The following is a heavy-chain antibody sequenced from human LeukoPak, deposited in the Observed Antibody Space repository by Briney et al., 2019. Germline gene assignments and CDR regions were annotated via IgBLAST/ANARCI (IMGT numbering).Heavy chain of an antibody. V-gene: IGHV1-3*01. Sequence: ASVKVSCKASGYSFTRYAMHWVRQAPGQRLEWMGRINAGNGNTKYSQKLQGRVTMTTDTSTSTAYMELRSLRSDDTAVYYCARGYCSSTSCYLGVVRYYGMDVWGQGTTVTVSS. J-gene: IGHJ6*02. CDR3: ARGYCSSTSCYLGVVRYYGMDV. D-gene: IGHD2-2*01. CDR2: INAGNGNT. CDR1: GYSFTRYA.